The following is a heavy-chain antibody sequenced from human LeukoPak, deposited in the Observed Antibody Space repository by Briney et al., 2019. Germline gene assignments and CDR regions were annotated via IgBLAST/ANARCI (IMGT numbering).Heavy chain of an antibody. CDR1: GFTFSSYA. J-gene: IGHJ5*02. CDR3: AKERAYCGGDCPNWFDP. D-gene: IGHD2-21*01. CDR2: ISGSGGST. V-gene: IGHV3-23*01. Sequence: PGGSLGLSCAASGFTFSSYAMSWVRQAPGKGLEWVSAISGSGGSTYYADSVKGRFTISRDNSKNTLHLQMNSLRAEDTAVYYCAKERAYCGGDCPNWFDPWGQGTLVTVSS.